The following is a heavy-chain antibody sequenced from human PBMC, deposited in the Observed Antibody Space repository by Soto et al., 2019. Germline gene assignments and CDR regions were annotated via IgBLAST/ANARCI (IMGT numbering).Heavy chain of an antibody. J-gene: IGHJ4*02. CDR2: ISAYNGNT. Sequence: ASVKVSCKASGYTFTNSGISWVRQAPGQGLEWMGWISAYNGNTNYAQKVQDRVTMTTDTSTSTAYMELRSLRSDDTAVFYCARDRYGSGSSADYWGQGTLVTVSS. CDR1: GYTFTNSG. CDR3: ARDRYGSGSSADY. D-gene: IGHD3-10*01. V-gene: IGHV1-18*01.